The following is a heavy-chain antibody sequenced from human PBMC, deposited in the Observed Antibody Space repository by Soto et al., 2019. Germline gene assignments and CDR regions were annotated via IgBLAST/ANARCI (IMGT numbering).Heavy chain of an antibody. J-gene: IGHJ5*02. D-gene: IGHD3-22*01. CDR2: IYYSGST. CDR1: GGSISSYY. V-gene: IGHV4-59*01. Sequence: SETLSLTCTVSGGSISSYYWSWIRQPPGKGLEWIGYIYYSGSTNYNPSLKSRVTISVDTPKNQFSLKLSSVTAADTAVYCCARLNHYDRSGYPTPSVDAWGQGTLVTVSS. CDR3: ARLNHYDRSGYPTPSVDA.